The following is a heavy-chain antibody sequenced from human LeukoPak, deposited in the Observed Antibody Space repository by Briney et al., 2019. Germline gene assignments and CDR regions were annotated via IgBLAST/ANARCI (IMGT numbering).Heavy chain of an antibody. V-gene: IGHV4-61*08. D-gene: IGHD1-7*01. CDR1: GGSVSSADYY. Sequence: PSETLSLTCTVSGGSVSSADYYWSWIRHPPGKALEWIGYIYHTGSNNYKYSLKSRVTISLDTSKDRFSLRLTSVTAADTAVYYCARTNAELFTAFDIWGQGTMVTVSS. J-gene: IGHJ3*02. CDR2: IYHTGSN. CDR3: ARTNAELFTAFDI.